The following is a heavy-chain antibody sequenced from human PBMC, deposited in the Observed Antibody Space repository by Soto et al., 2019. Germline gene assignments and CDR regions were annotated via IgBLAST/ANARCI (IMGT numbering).Heavy chain of an antibody. CDR1: GGTFSSYT. D-gene: IGHD2-15*01. V-gene: IGHV1-69*02. J-gene: IGHJ6*03. CDR3: ARSLGYCSGGSCYGYYYMDV. Sequence: ASVKVSCKASGGTFSSYTISWVRQAPGQGLEWMGRIIPILGIANYAQKFQGRVTITADKSTSTAYMELSSLRSEDTAVYYCARSLGYCSGGSCYGYYYMDVWGKGTTVTVSS. CDR2: IIPILGIA.